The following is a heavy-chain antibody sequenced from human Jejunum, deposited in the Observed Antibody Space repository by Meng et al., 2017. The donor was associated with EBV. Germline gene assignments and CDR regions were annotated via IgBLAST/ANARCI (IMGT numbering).Heavy chain of an antibody. Sequence: QVQYKWWGAGMLKPSETLSLTCAVYGGSFSDYYWTWIRQPPGKGLEWIGEINHGGGAIYNPSLKSRVTISVDTSKNQFSLKLSSVTAADTAVYYCARLGGYASGTYYPIDPWGQGTLVTVSS. J-gene: IGHJ5*02. CDR1: GGSFSDYY. CDR2: INHGGGA. D-gene: IGHD3-10*01. V-gene: IGHV4-34*01. CDR3: ARLGGYASGTYYPIDP.